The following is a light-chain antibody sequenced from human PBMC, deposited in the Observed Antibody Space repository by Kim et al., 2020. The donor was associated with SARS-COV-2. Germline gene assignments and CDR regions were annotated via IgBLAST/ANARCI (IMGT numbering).Light chain of an antibody. Sequence: SVSPGQTANITCSGDKLGNKFASWYQQKPAQSPVLVIYHGTRRPSGIPERFSGTNSGNTATLTISGTQAMDEADFYCQAWDNNTVAFGGGTQLTVL. CDR1: KLGNKF. V-gene: IGLV3-1*01. J-gene: IGLJ2*01. CDR3: QAWDNNTVA. CDR2: HGT.